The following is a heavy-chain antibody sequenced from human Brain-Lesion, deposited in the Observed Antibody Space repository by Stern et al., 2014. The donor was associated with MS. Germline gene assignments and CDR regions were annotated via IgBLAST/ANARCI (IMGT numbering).Heavy chain of an antibody. D-gene: IGHD1-26*01. CDR2: FDPEDGET. CDR1: GYTLTELS. Sequence: VHLVESEAEVKKPGASVKVSCKVSGYTLTELSMHWVRQAPRKGLEWMGGFDPEDGETIYAQKFQGRVTMTEDTSTDTAYMELSSLRSEDTAVYYCATLSPGAGGNYYRHFDYWGQGTLVTVSS. CDR3: ATLSPGAGGNYYRHFDY. J-gene: IGHJ4*02. V-gene: IGHV1-24*01.